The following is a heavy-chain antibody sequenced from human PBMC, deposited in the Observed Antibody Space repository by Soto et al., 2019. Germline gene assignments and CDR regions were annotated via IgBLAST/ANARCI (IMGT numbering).Heavy chain of an antibody. Sequence: LVKVSCKASGGSFSTYTINWVRQAPGHGLEWMGGIVPILETGNYAQKFQGRVKITANASTSTAYMELSSLTSEDTAVYYCARGGVATFYFDYWGQGTLVTVSS. V-gene: IGHV1-69*13. D-gene: IGHD2-21*02. CDR2: IVPILETG. J-gene: IGHJ4*02. CDR1: GGSFSTYT. CDR3: ARGGVATFYFDY.